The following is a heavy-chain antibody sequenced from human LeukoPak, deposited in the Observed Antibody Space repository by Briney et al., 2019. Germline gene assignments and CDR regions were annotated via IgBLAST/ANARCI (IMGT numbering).Heavy chain of an antibody. CDR3: ARDPRGYSSGWGTDLGY. J-gene: IGHJ4*02. CDR2: IYSGGST. V-gene: IGHV3-66*01. CDR1: GFTFSSYA. D-gene: IGHD6-19*01. Sequence: GGSLRLSCAASGFTFSSYAMSWVRQAPGKGLGWVSVIYSGGSTYYADSVKGRFTISRDNSKNTLYLQMNSLRAEDTAVYYCARDPRGYSSGWGTDLGYWGQGTLVTVSS.